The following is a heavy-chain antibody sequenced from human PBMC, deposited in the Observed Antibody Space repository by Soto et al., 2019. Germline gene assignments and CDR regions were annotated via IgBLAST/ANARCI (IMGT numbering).Heavy chain of an antibody. CDR1: GFTFSFYC. CDR2: VDFDGSST. Sequence: EVQLVESGGGLVQPGGSLRLSCAASGFTFSFYCMQWVRHAPGKGLVWVSRVDFDGSSTSYADSVKGRFTISRDNAKNTLFLQMNSLRAADTAVYYCARLPSTSSGESSGYEDRGHWGQGTLVTFSS. J-gene: IGHJ4*02. V-gene: IGHV3-74*01. CDR3: ARLPSTSSGESSGYEDRGH. D-gene: IGHD5-12*01.